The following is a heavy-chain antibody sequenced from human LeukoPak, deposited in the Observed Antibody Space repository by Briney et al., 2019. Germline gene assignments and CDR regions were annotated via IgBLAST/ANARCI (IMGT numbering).Heavy chain of an antibody. Sequence: SETLSLTCTVSGGSISSYYWSWIRQPPGKGLEWIGYIYYSGSTNYNPSLESRVTISVDTSKNQFSLKLSSVTAADTAVYYCAREGYSIEHYYYYGMDVWGQGTTVTVSS. CDR1: GGSISSYY. V-gene: IGHV4-59*01. CDR2: IYYSGST. CDR3: AREGYSIEHYYYYGMDV. J-gene: IGHJ6*02. D-gene: IGHD5-18*01.